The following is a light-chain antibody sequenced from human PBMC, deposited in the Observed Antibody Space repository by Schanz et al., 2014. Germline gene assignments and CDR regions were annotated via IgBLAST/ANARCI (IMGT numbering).Light chain of an antibody. CDR3: QQYGSSPRMYT. CDR2: ASS. CDR1: QSVSDN. Sequence: EIVMTQSPATLSVSPGERATLSCRASQSVSDNLAWYQQKPGQAPRLLIYASSSRATGIPARFSGSGSGADFTLTISSLEPEDFAVYYCQQYGSSPRMYTFGQGTKLEIK. J-gene: IGKJ2*01. V-gene: IGKV3-20*01.